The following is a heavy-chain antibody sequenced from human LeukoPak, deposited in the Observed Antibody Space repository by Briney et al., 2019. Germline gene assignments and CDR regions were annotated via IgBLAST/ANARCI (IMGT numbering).Heavy chain of an antibody. CDR3: ARVRLATVTDFDF. CDR1: GFTFGSFW. D-gene: IGHD4-17*01. J-gene: IGHJ4*02. V-gene: IGHV3-7*01. CDR2: IKQDGTEK. Sequence: PGGSLRLSCAASGFTFGSFWMSWVRQAPGKGLEWVANIKQDGTEKYYVDSVGGRFTISRDSAKNSLYLQMNSLRAEDTAVYYCARVRLATVTDFDFWGQGTLVTVSS.